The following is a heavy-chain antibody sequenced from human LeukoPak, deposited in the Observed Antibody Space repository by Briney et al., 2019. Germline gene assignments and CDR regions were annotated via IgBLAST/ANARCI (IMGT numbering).Heavy chain of an antibody. CDR2: ITWNSDTI. CDR3: AKDTTYYYDSSGYDGFDI. D-gene: IGHD3-22*01. Sequence: PGRSLRLSCAASGFTFDDYAMHWVRQAPGKGLEWVSGITWNSDTIDYADSVKGRFTISRDNAKNSLYLRMNSLRAEDTALYYCAKDTTYYYDSSGYDGFDIWGQGTMVTVSS. CDR1: GFTFDDYA. J-gene: IGHJ3*02. V-gene: IGHV3-9*01.